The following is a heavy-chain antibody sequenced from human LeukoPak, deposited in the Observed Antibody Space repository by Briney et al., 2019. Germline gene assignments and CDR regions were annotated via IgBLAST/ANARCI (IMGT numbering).Heavy chain of an antibody. Sequence: GSLRLSCAASGFTFSSYWMSWVRQAAGKGLEWVANIKKDGSEKYYVDSVKGRFTISRDNAKNSLYLQMNSLRAEDTAVYYCATDVLLWFGATIWGQGTLVTVSS. V-gene: IGHV3-7*03. CDR2: IKKDGSEK. J-gene: IGHJ4*02. CDR3: ATDVLLWFGATI. D-gene: IGHD3-10*01. CDR1: GFTFSSYW.